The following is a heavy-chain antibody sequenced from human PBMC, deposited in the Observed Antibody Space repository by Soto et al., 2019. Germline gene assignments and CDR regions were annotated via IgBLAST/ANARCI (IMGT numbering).Heavy chain of an antibody. CDR1: GLALSDDTMG. V-gene: IGHV2-26*01. D-gene: IGHD3-10*01. Sequence: QVTLKESGPVLVKPTETLTLTCTVPGLALSDDTMGVGWIRQPPGKAPEWLAHIFSKDEKPYSTNSLKTRSSISLDTSKSQVVLSMTNMNPVDTATYYCVRIVSGSDGGYFDYWGQGTLVTVSS. J-gene: IGHJ4*02. CDR2: IFSKDEK. CDR3: VRIVSGSDGGYFDY.